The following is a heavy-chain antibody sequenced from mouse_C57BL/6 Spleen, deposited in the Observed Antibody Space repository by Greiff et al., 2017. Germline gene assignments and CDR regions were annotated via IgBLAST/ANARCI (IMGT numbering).Heavy chain of an antibody. J-gene: IGHJ2*01. V-gene: IGHV1-55*01. CDR2: IYPGSGST. D-gene: IGHD3-1*01. Sequence: VQLQQPGAELVKPGASVKMSCKASGYTFTSYWITWVKQRPGQGLEWIGDIYPGSGSTNYNEKFKSKATLTVDTSSSTAYMQLSSLTSEDSAVYYCARSGYWDGGYYFDYWGQGTTLTVSS. CDR3: ARSGYWDGGYYFDY. CDR1: GYTFTSYW.